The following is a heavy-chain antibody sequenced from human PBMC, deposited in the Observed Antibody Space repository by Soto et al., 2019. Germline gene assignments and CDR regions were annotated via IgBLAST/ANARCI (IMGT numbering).Heavy chain of an antibody. Sequence: QVQLVESGGGVVQPGRSLRLSCAASGFTFSSYGIHWVRQAPGKGLEWVAVIWYDGSNKYYADSVKGRFTISRDNSKNTLYLQMNSLRAEDTAVYYCARGGGGQDYWGQGTLVTVSS. D-gene: IGHD2-15*01. V-gene: IGHV3-33*01. CDR1: GFTFSSYG. J-gene: IGHJ4*02. CDR3: ARGGGGQDY. CDR2: IWYDGSNK.